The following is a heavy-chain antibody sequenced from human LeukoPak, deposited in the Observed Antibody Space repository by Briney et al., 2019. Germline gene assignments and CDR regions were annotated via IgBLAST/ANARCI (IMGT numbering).Heavy chain of an antibody. J-gene: IGHJ4*02. D-gene: IGHD3-9*01. CDR3: TRDLTITGPIGY. CDR1: GYTFTDYA. Sequence: ASVKVSCKTSGYTFTDYAIHWVRQAPGQGSEWVGRIDPHTGGTYSAQKFQGRVTLTRDASIDTAYMELSRLRSDDTAFYYCTRDLTITGPIGYWGQEALVTVSS. CDR2: IDPHTGGT. V-gene: IGHV1-2*06.